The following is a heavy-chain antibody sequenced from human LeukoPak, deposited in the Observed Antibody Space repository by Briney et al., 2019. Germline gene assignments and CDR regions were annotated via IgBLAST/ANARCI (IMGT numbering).Heavy chain of an antibody. Sequence: ASVKVSCKASGYTFTSYDINWVRQAPGQGLEWMGWINPNRGGTNYAQKFQGRVTMTRDTSTSTVYMELSSLRSEDTAVYYCARDARYDSSGYYQRPPFDYWGQGTLVTVSS. CDR2: INPNRGGT. D-gene: IGHD3-22*01. J-gene: IGHJ4*02. CDR3: ARDARYDSSGYYQRPPFDY. V-gene: IGHV1-8*02. CDR1: GYTFTSYD.